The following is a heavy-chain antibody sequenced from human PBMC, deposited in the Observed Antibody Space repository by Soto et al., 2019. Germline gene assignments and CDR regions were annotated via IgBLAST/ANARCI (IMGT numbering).Heavy chain of an antibody. CDR1: GDSVSSNSAA. Sequence: PSQTLSLTCAISGDSVSSNSAAWIWSRQSPSRGLEWLGRAYYRSKWYYDFAVSMESRMTFNPDISKNQFSLQLNSVTPDDTAVYYCARREIIGTKYNYYAFDVWGQGTTVTVSS. D-gene: IGHD1-20*01. V-gene: IGHV6-1*01. J-gene: IGHJ6*02. CDR3: ARREIIGTKYNYYAFDV. CDR2: AYYRSKWYY.